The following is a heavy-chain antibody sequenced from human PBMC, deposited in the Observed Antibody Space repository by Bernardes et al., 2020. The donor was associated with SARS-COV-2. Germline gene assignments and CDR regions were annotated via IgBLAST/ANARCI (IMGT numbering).Heavy chain of an antibody. CDR1: GFTFSSYA. D-gene: IGHD6-6*01. J-gene: IGHJ6*02. V-gene: IGHV3-23*01. CDR3: AGDQGQLVLIYYYGMDV. CDR2: ISGSGGTT. Sequence: GSLRLSCAASGFTFSSYAMNWVRQAPGKGLEWVSDISGSGGTTNYADSVMGRFTISRDNSKNTLYLQMSSLRAEDTAVYYCAGDQGQLVLIYYYGMDVWGQGTTVTVSS.